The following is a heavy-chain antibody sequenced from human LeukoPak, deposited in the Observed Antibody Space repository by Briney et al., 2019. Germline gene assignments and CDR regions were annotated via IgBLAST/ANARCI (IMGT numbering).Heavy chain of an antibody. CDR3: ATYSITGAWAEYFLH. CDR2: IHISGTT. V-gene: IGHV4-4*07. Sequence: SETLSLTCTVSGGSISDYYWSWVRQPAGKGLEWIGRIHISGTTYYNPSLKSRFTMSIDTSKNQFTLKLSSVTAADTAVYYCATYSITGAWAEYFLHWGQGTLVTVSS. CDR1: GGSISDYY. J-gene: IGHJ1*01. D-gene: IGHD2/OR15-2a*01.